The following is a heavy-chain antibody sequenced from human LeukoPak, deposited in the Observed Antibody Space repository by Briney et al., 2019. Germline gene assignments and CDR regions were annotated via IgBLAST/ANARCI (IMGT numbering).Heavy chain of an antibody. Sequence: GASVKVSFKASGYTFTRYGISWVRQAPGQGLEWMGWISAYNGNTNYAQKLQGRVTMTTDTSTSTAYMELRSLRSDDTAVYYCARVAAAGMSPSFQHWGQGTLVTVSS. D-gene: IGHD6-13*01. CDR3: ARVAAAGMSPSFQH. V-gene: IGHV1-18*01. CDR1: GYTFTRYG. J-gene: IGHJ1*01. CDR2: ISAYNGNT.